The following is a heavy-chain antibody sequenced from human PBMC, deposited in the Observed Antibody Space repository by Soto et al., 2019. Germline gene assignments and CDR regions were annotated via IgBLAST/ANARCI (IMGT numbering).Heavy chain of an antibody. V-gene: IGHV3-49*03. Sequence: GVLRLSCTASGFTFGDYAMSWFRQAPGKGLEWVGFIRSKAYGGTTEYAASVKGRFTISRDDSKSIAYLQMNSLKTEDTAVYYCTRAPVPAAITDFDYWGQGTLVTVSS. J-gene: IGHJ4*02. CDR2: IRSKAYGGTT. CDR3: TRAPVPAAITDFDY. CDR1: GFTFGDYA. D-gene: IGHD2-2*01.